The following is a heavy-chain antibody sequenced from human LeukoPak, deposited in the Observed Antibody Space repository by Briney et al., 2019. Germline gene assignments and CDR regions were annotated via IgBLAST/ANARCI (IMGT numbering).Heavy chain of an antibody. CDR3: ARSPSDYGDFIDY. J-gene: IGHJ4*02. V-gene: IGHV1-2*02. Sequence: ASVKVSCKASGYTFTGYYMHWVRQAPGQGLEWMGWINPNSGGTNYAQKFQGRVTMTRDTSISTAYMELSRLRSDDTAVYYCARSPSDYGDFIDYWGQGTLATVSS. CDR2: INPNSGGT. D-gene: IGHD4-17*01. CDR1: GYTFTGYY.